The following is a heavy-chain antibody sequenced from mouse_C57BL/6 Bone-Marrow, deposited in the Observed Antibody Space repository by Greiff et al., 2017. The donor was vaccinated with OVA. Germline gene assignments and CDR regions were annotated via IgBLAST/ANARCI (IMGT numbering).Heavy chain of an antibody. CDR1: GYTFTDYY. CDR2: INPNNGGT. CDR3: ARITTVPYYAMDY. D-gene: IGHD1-1*01. V-gene: IGHV1-26*01. Sequence: EVQLQQSGPELVKPGASVKISCKASGYTFTDYYMNWVKQSHGKSLEWIGDINPNNGGTSYNQKFKGKATLTVDKSSSTAYMELRSLTSEDSAVYYCARITTVPYYAMDYWGQGTSVTVSS. J-gene: IGHJ4*01.